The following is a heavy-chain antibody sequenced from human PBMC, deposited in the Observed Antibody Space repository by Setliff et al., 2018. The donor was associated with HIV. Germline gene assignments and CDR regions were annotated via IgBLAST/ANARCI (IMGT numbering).Heavy chain of an antibody. CDR3: ARWCAAAGCYPAIYHFDS. J-gene: IGHJ4*02. CDR2: INAANGDS. D-gene: IGHD2-2*01. V-gene: IGHV1-3*01. CDR1: GYTFRTYV. Sequence: ASVKVSCKAPGYTFRTYVMHWVRQAPGQRLEWMGWINAANGDSKYSQKFQGRVTFARDTSAATVYMELSSLRSEDTAVYYCARWCAAAGCYPAIYHFDSWGQGTLVTVSS.